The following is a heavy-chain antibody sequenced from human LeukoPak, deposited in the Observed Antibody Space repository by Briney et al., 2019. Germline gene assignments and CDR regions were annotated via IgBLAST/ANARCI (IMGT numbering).Heavy chain of an antibody. CDR2: IYYSGST. Sequence: SETLSLTCTVSGGSISSRSYYWSWIRQPPGKGLEWIGYIYYSGSTNYNPSLKSRVTISVDTSENQFSLKLSSVTAADTAVYYCAGRDGYNGVFDYWGQGTLVTVSS. CDR1: GGSISSRSYY. D-gene: IGHD5-24*01. CDR3: AGRDGYNGVFDY. V-gene: IGHV4-61*01. J-gene: IGHJ4*02.